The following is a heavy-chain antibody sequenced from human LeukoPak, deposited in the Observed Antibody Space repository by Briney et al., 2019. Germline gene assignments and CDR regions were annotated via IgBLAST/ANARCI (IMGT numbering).Heavy chain of an antibody. D-gene: IGHD3-9*01. CDR3: ARDRDELRYFDWLQFAPYYYYGMDV. V-gene: IGHV1-2*02. J-gene: IGHJ6*02. CDR2: INPNSGGT. CDR1: GYTFTGYF. Sequence: ASVKVSCKASGYTFTGYFMHWVRQAPRQGLEWMGWINPNSGGTNYAQKFQGRVTMTRDTSISTAYMELSRLRSDDTAVYYCARDRDELRYFDWLQFAPYYYYGMDVWGQGTTVTVSS.